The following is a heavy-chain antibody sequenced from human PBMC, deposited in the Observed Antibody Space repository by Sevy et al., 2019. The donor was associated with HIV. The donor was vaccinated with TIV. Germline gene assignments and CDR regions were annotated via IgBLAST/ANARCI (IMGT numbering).Heavy chain of an antibody. Sequence: SETLSLTCTVSGGSISSGDYYWSWIRQPLGKGLEWIGYIYYSGSTYYNPSLKSRVTISVDTSKNQFSLKLSSVTAADTAVYYCASYCSGGSCSYYFDYWGQGTLVTVSS. J-gene: IGHJ4*02. CDR2: IYYSGST. D-gene: IGHD2-15*01. V-gene: IGHV4-30-4*01. CDR3: ASYCSGGSCSYYFDY. CDR1: GGSISSGDYY.